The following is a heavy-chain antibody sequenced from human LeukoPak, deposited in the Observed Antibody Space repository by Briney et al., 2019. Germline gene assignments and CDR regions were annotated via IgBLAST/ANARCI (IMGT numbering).Heavy chain of an antibody. CDR2: IKHSGST. J-gene: IGHJ6*03. Sequence: SETLSLTCAVYGGSFSGYYWSWVRQPPGKGLEWVGEIKHSGSTNYNASHKSRVTISVDTAKRQSSLELSSVTAADTAVYYCARVITFGGVSVKVYYYYMDVWGKGTTVTVSS. V-gene: IGHV4-34*01. CDR1: GGSFSGYY. CDR3: ARVITFGGVSVKVYYYYMDV. D-gene: IGHD3-16*02.